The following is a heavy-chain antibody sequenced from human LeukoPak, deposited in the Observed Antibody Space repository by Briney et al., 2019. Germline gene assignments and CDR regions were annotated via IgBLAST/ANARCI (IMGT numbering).Heavy chain of an antibody. CDR2: INPNSGGT. J-gene: IGHJ4*02. D-gene: IGHD2-15*01. Sequence: ASVKVSCKASGYTLTDYYMHWVRQAPGQGLEWMGRINPNSGGTNYAQKFQGRVTMTRDTSISTVYMELSRLRSDDTAVYYCAKARGEQNGGSNYRGQGTQVIVSS. V-gene: IGHV1-2*06. CDR1: GYTLTDYY. CDR3: AKARGEQNGGSNY.